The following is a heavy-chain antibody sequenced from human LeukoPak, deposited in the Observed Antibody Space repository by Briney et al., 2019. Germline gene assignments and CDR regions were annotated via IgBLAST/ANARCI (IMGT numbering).Heavy chain of an antibody. CDR3: ASTICISTSCYPGVVDY. CDR1: GGLISSGSYY. CDR2: IYSSGST. Sequence: SETLSLTCTVSGGLISSGSYYWSWIRQPAGKGLEWIGRIYSSGSTNYNPALRSRLTISVDTSKNQFSLKLSSVTAADTAVYYCASTICISTSCYPGVVDYWGQGTPVTVSS. V-gene: IGHV4-61*02. D-gene: IGHD2-2*01. J-gene: IGHJ4*02.